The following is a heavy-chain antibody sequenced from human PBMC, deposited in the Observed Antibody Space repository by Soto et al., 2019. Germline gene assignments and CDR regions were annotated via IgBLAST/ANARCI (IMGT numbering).Heavy chain of an antibody. Sequence: ASVKVSCKVSGYTLTELSMHWVRQAPGKGLEWMGGFDPEDGETIYAQKFQERVTITRDMSTSTAYMELSSLRSEDTAVYYCAAAHLYYYDSSGYYEEDAFDIWGQGTMVTVSS. V-gene: IGHV1-24*01. CDR3: AAAHLYYYDSSGYYEEDAFDI. CDR2: FDPEDGET. D-gene: IGHD3-22*01. J-gene: IGHJ3*02. CDR1: GYTLTELS.